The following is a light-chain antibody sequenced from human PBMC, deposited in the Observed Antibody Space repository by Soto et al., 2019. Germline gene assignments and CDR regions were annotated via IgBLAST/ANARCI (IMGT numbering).Light chain of an antibody. V-gene: IGLV3-1*01. J-gene: IGLJ2*01. CDR1: KLGDKY. Sequence: SYELTQPPSVSVSPGQTASITCSGDKLGDKYACWYQQKPGQSPVLVIYQHSKRPSGIPERFSASNSGNSATLTISGTQAMDEADYYCQAWDGSTVVFGGGTKLTVL. CDR2: QHS. CDR3: QAWDGSTVV.